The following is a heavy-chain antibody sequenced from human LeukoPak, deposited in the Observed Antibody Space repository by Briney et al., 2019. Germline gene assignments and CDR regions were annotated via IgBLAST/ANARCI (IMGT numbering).Heavy chain of an antibody. CDR2: IKSKTEGGTT. J-gene: IGHJ5*02. CDR3: TKTFHGDSSFDH. CDR1: GLTFTNAW. V-gene: IGHV3-15*01. Sequence: GGALRLSCVASGLTFTNAWMGSVRQAPEKGLECVGRIKSKTEGGTTDYAAHVKGRFTISRDDSNYTLYLQMNSLKTEDTALYYCTKTFHGDSSFDHWGQGTLVTVSS. D-gene: IGHD3-22*01.